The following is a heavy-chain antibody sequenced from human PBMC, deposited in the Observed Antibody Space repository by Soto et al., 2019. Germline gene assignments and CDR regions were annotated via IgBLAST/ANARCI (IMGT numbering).Heavy chain of an antibody. D-gene: IGHD2-2*01. CDR3: ATRGTIDTGGMDV. J-gene: IGHJ6*02. CDR1: GFTFDDYA. V-gene: IGHV3-9*01. CDR2: ISWNSGNI. Sequence: EVHLVESGGGLVQPGRSLRLSCGASGFTFDDYAMHWVRQAPGKGLEWVSGISWNSGNIGYADSVKGRFTISRDNAKNSLYLQMNSLRAEDTALYYWATRGTIDTGGMDVWGQGTTVTVSS.